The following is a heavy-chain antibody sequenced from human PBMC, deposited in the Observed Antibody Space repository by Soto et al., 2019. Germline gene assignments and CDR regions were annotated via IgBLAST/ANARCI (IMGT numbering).Heavy chain of an antibody. CDR2: INAGNGNT. CDR3: ARGRPLWGDY. D-gene: IGHD3-16*01. Sequence: QVQLVQSGAEVKKPGASVKVSCKASGYTFTTYAMHWVRQAPGQRLEWMGWINAGNGNTKYSQKFQGRVTITRDTSASTAYMERSSLRSEDTAVYYCARGRPLWGDYWGQGTLVTVSS. CDR1: GYTFTTYA. J-gene: IGHJ4*02. V-gene: IGHV1-3*01.